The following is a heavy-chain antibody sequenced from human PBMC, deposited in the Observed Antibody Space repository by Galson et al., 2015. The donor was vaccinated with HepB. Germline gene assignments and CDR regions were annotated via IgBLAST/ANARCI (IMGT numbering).Heavy chain of an antibody. D-gene: IGHD3-9*01. Sequence: LSLTCAVYGGSFSGYYWSWIRQPPGKGLEWIGEINHSGSTNYNPSLKSRVTISVDTSKNQFSLKLSSVTAADTAVYYCARGLTYYDILTGYSPFNWFDPWGQGTLVTVSS. J-gene: IGHJ5*02. V-gene: IGHV4-34*01. CDR1: GGSFSGYY. CDR2: INHSGST. CDR3: ARGLTYYDILTGYSPFNWFDP.